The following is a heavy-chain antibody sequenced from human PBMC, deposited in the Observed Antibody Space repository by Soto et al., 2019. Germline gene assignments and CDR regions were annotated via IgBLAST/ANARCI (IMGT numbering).Heavy chain of an antibody. Sequence: EVQLLESGGGLVQPGESLRLSCAASGFTFSDYFMNWVRQAPGKGLEWVSGINKDGGKTQNADFVRGRFTISRDNSRNTLYLQMNSVRAEDTALYYCAKDLHWYGMDVWGQGTTVTVS. D-gene: IGHD1-20*01. J-gene: IGHJ6*02. CDR1: GFTFSDYF. CDR3: AKDLHWYGMDV. V-gene: IGHV3-23*01. CDR2: INKDGGKT.